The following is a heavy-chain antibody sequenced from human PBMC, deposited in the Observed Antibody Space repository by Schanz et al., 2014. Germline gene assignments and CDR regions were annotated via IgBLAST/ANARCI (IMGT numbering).Heavy chain of an antibody. V-gene: IGHV1-24*01. CDR2: FHHEDGDT. CDR1: GYSSKELS. Sequence: VQLVQSGDEVKKPGGSVKVSGKVPGYSSKELSMHWVRQAPGRGLEWMGGFHHEDGDTVYAQKFQGRVIMTEDTSTDTAYVELSRLTSEDTGVYYCATETSRTWFYNGVDVWGQGTTVTVSS. CDR3: ATETSRTWFYNGVDV. J-gene: IGHJ6*02. D-gene: IGHD2-2*01.